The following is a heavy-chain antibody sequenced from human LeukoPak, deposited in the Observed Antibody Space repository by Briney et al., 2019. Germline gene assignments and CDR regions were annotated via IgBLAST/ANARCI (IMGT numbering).Heavy chain of an antibody. CDR2: IKQDGSEK. Sequence: GGSLRLSCAASGFTFSSYWMSWVRQAPGKGLEWVANIKQDGSEKYYVDSVKGRFTTSRDNAKNSLYLQMNSLRAEDTAVYYCARDSDYYGSGTHLVWGQGTLVTVSS. D-gene: IGHD3-10*01. V-gene: IGHV3-7*01. CDR3: ARDSDYYGSGTHLV. CDR1: GFTFSSYW. J-gene: IGHJ4*02.